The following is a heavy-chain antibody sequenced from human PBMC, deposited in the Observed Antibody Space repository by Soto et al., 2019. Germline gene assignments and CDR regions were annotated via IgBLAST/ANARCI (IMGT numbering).Heavy chain of an antibody. CDR1: GGSISGHY. CDR3: ARTLRLGLSYGMDV. CDR2: IFYSGGT. J-gene: IGHJ6*02. D-gene: IGHD6-6*01. Sequence: SETLSLTCTVSGGSISGHYWGWIRQPPGKAPEWIGQIFYSGGTSYNPSLGGRVTMSVDTSKNQFSLKLSSMTAADTAVYYCARTLRLGLSYGMDVWGQGTTVTVSS. V-gene: IGHV4-59*11.